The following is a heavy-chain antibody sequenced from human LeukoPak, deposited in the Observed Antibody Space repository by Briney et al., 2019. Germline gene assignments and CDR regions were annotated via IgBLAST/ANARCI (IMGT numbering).Heavy chain of an antibody. D-gene: IGHD3-10*01. CDR3: ARRVVPITMVRGVRSYWVFDL. Sequence: SETLSLTCTVSGGSLSSSKYFWGWIRQPPGEGLEWIGTVSYSGTTYYNPSLKSREVTSIDTSNNHFSLNLTSVTAADTAVYYCARRVVPITMVRGVRSYWVFDLWGRGTLVTVSS. CDR1: GGSLSSSKYF. J-gene: IGHJ2*01. CDR2: VSYSGTT. V-gene: IGHV4-39*02.